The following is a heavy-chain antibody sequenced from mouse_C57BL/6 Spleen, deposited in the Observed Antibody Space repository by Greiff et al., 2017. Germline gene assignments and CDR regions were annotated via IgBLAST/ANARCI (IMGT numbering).Heavy chain of an antibody. Sequence: EVHLVESGPGLVKPSQSLSLTCSVTGYSITSGYYWNWIRQFPGNKLEWMGYISYDGSNNYNPSLKNRISITRETSKNQFFLKLNSVTTEDTATYYCARDRVGDYFDYWGQGTTLTVSS. CDR2: ISYDGSN. J-gene: IGHJ2*01. CDR3: ARDRVGDYFDY. CDR1: GYSITSGYY. V-gene: IGHV3-6*01.